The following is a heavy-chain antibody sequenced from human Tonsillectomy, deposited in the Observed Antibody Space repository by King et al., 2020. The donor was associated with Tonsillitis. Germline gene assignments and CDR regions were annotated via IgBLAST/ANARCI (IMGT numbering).Heavy chain of an antibody. V-gene: IGHV3-30*18. Sequence: VQLVESGGGVVQPGRSLRLSCAASGFTFSSYGTHWVRQAPGKGLEWVAVISYDGSNKYYADSVKGRFTISRDNSKNTLYLQMNSLRAEDTAVYYCAKDQRRGTIHGRQVWSQYGMDVWGQGTTVTVSS. CDR2: ISYDGSNK. J-gene: IGHJ6*02. CDR3: AKDQRRGTIHGRQVWSQYGMDV. D-gene: IGHD3-3*01. CDR1: GFTFSSYG.